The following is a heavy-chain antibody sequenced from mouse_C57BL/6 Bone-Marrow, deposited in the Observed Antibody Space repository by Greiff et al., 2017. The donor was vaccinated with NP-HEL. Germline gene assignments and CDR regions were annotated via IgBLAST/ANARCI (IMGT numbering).Heavy chain of an antibody. CDR2: ISDGGSYT. V-gene: IGHV5-4*01. CDR3: ARDRQLLYYFDY. CDR1: GFTFSSYA. D-gene: IGHD2-1*01. J-gene: IGHJ2*01. Sequence: EVKLMESGGGLVKPGGSLKLSCAASGFTFSSYAMSWVRQTPEKRLEWVATISDGGSYTYYPDNVKGRFTISRDNAKNNLYLQMSHLKSEDTAMYYCARDRQLLYYFDYWGQGTTLTVSS.